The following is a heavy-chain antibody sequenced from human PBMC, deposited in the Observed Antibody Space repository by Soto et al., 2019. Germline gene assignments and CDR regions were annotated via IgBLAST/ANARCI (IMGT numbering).Heavy chain of an antibody. V-gene: IGHV1-24*01. Sequence: XSVKVSYKVSGYTLTELSMHLVRHAPGKGPEWMGVFDPEDGEKIYAQKFQGRVTMTEDTSTDTAYMELSSLRSEETAVYYCATGAAYYYDISGYYTDYWGQGTLVTVSS. CDR3: ATGAAYYYDISGYYTDY. D-gene: IGHD3-22*01. J-gene: IGHJ4*02. CDR2: FDPEDGEK. CDR1: GYTLTELS.